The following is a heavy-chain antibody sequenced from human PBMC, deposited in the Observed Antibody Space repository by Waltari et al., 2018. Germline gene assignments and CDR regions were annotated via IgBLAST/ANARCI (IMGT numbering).Heavy chain of an antibody. J-gene: IGHJ4*02. Sequence: QVQLQQWGAGLLKPSETLSLTCAVYGGSFSGYYWSWTRQPPGKGLEWIGEINHSGSTNYNPSLKSRVTISVDTSKNQFSLKLSSVTAADTAVYYCARAAVVPAAMRYWGQGTLVTVSS. CDR1: GGSFSGYY. CDR2: INHSGST. D-gene: IGHD2-2*01. CDR3: ARAAVVPAAMRY. V-gene: IGHV4-34*01.